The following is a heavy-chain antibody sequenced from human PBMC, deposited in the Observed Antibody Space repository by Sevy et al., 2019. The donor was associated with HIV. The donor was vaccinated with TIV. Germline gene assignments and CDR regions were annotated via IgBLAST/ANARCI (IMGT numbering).Heavy chain of an antibody. V-gene: IGHV1-18*01. CDR2: ISAYNGNT. CDR1: GYTFTSYG. Sequence: ASVKVSCKASGYTFTSYGISWVRQAPGQGLEWMGWISAYNGNTNYAQKLQGRVTMTTDTSTSTACMELRSLRSDDTAVYYCARIAVKYYYDSSGYEFDYWGQGTLVTVSS. J-gene: IGHJ4*02. D-gene: IGHD3-22*01. CDR3: ARIAVKYYYDSSGYEFDY.